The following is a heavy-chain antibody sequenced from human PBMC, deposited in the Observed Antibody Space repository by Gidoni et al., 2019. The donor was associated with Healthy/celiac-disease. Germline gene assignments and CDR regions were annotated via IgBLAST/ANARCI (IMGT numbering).Heavy chain of an antibody. CDR3: ARRSPKSSGSYDFDY. CDR1: GVTFSSYW. CDR2: INSDGSST. V-gene: IGHV3-74*01. Sequence: EVQLVESGGGLVQPGGSLRLSCEASGVTFSSYWMHWVRQAPGKGLVWVSRINSDGSSTSYADSVKGRFNISRDNAKNTLYLQMNSLRAEDTAVYYCARRSPKSSGSYDFDYWGQGTLVTVSS. D-gene: IGHD3-10*01. J-gene: IGHJ4*02.